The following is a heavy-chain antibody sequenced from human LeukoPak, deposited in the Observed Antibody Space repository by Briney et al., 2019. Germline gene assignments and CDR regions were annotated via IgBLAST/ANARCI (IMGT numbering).Heavy chain of an antibody. CDR3: ASSSGLIVGATSFDY. J-gene: IGHJ4*02. D-gene: IGHD1-26*01. CDR2: IIPIFGTA. CDR1: GGTFSSYA. Sequence: SVKVSCKASGGTFSSYAISWVRQAPGQGLEWMGGIIPIFGTANYAQKFQGRVTITADESTSTAYMELSSLRSEDTAVYYCASSSGLIVGATSFDYWGQGTLVTVSS. V-gene: IGHV1-69*13.